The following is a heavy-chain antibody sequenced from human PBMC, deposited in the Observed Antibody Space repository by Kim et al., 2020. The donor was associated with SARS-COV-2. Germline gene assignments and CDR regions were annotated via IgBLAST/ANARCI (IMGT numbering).Heavy chain of an antibody. J-gene: IGHJ3*02. CDR1: GYSFTSYW. CDR3: ARSGDGWGAQDAFDI. V-gene: IGHV5-51*01. Sequence: GESLKISCKGSGYSFTSYWIGWVRQMPGKGLEWMGIIYPGDSDTRYSPSFQGQVTISADKSISTAYLQWSSLKASDTAMYYCARSGDGWGAQDAFDIWGQGTMVTVSS. D-gene: IGHD1-26*01. CDR2: IYPGDSDT.